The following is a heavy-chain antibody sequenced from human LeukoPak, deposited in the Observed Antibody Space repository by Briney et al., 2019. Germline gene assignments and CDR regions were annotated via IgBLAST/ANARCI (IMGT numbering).Heavy chain of an antibody. CDR2: IIPILGIA. CDR1: GGTFSSYA. V-gene: IGHV1-69*04. Sequence: SVKVSCKASGGTFSSYAISWVRQAPGQGLEWMGRIIPILGIANYAQKFQGRVTMTRNTSISTAYMELSSLRSEDTAVYYCARGRAGDYVFDYWGQGTLVTVSS. D-gene: IGHD4-17*01. CDR3: ARGRAGDYVFDY. J-gene: IGHJ4*02.